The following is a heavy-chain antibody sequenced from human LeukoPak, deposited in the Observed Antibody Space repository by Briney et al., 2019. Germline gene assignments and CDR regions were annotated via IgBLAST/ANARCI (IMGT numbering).Heavy chain of an antibody. CDR2: INPNSGGT. CDR3: ARYPFREQQLPFDY. J-gene: IGHJ4*02. CDR1: GYTFTGYY. Sequence: ASVKVSCKASGYTFTGYYMHRVRQAPGQGLEWMGWINPNSGGTNYAQKFQGRVTMTRDTSISTAYMELSRLRSDDTAVYYCARYPFREQQLPFDYWGQGTLVTVSS. D-gene: IGHD6-13*01. V-gene: IGHV1-2*02.